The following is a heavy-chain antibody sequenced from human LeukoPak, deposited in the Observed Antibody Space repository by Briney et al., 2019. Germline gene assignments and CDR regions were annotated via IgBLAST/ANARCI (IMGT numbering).Heavy chain of an antibody. V-gene: IGHV1-18*01. D-gene: IGHD3-3*01. Sequence: ASVKVSCKASGYTFTSYGISWVRQAPGQGLERMGWISAYNGNTNYAQKLQGRVTMTTDTSTSTAYMELRSLRADETPVYYCARARFVRITIFGVVIADGFDYWGQGTLVTVSS. J-gene: IGHJ4*02. CDR2: ISAYNGNT. CDR1: GYTFTSYG. CDR3: ARARFVRITIFGVVIADGFDY.